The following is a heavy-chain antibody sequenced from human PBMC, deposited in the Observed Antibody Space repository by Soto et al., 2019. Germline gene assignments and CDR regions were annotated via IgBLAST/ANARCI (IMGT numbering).Heavy chain of an antibody. CDR3: AKAFFYSSSSNSYYSYGMDV. CDR1: GGIFTSYV. J-gene: IGHJ6*02. D-gene: IGHD6-6*01. V-gene: IGHV1-69*06. Sequence: QVQLVQSGAEVKKPGSSVKVSCKASGGIFTSYVVSWVRQAPGQGLEWMGGIIPVFGTTNYAQKFQGRVTITADTSTTTASMALSSLRYEDTAVYYCAKAFFYSSSSNSYYSYGMDVWGQGTTVTVSS. CDR2: IIPVFGTT.